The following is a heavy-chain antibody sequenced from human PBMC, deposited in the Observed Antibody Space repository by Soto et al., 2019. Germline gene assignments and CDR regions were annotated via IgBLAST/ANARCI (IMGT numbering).Heavy chain of an antibody. Sequence: GGSLRLSCAASGFTFSSYGMHWVRQAPGKGLGWVAVIWYDGSNKYYADSVKGRFTISRDNSKNTLYLQMNSLRAEDTAVYYCARVAESKTSYYDFWSGYYSDYYYYGMDVWGQGTTVTVSS. D-gene: IGHD3-3*01. CDR1: GFTFSSYG. CDR3: ARVAESKTSYYDFWSGYYSDYYYYGMDV. CDR2: IWYDGSNK. V-gene: IGHV3-33*01. J-gene: IGHJ6*02.